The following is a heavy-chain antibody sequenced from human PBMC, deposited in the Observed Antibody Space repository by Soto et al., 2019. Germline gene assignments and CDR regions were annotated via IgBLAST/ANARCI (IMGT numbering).Heavy chain of an antibody. CDR1: RFSFSNYW. CDR3: GRAAYNNDALDV. CDR2: INTDGSKK. Sequence: DVQLVESGGGLVQPGGSLRLSCVAYRFSFSNYWMTWVRQAPGKGLEWVANINTDGSKKLHVGSVEGRFTISRDNAKNSLYLVMNSLRAEDTAVYYCGRAAYNNDALDVWGQGTTVTVS. V-gene: IGHV3-7*04. D-gene: IGHD1-1*01. J-gene: IGHJ6*02.